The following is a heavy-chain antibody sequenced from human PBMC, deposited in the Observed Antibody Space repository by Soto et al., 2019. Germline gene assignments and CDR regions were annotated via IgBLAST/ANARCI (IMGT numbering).Heavy chain of an antibody. CDR1: GGSISSGGYY. V-gene: IGHV4-31*03. CDR2: IYYSGST. CDR3: ARVGTVTGDYYYGMDV. Sequence: KTSETLSLTCTVSGGSISSGGYYWSWIRQHPGKGLEWIGYIYYSGSTYYNPSLKSRVTISVDTSKNQFSLKLSSVTAADTAVYYCARVGTVTGDYYYGMDVWGQGTTVTVSS. D-gene: IGHD4-17*01. J-gene: IGHJ6*02.